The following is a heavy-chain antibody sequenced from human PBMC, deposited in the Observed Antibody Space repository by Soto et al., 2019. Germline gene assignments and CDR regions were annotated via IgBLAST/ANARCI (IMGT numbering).Heavy chain of an antibody. D-gene: IGHD3-22*01. CDR3: ARVVYFDRSAYGL. CDR2: ISGDSNYI. V-gene: IGHV3-21*01. CDR1: GFSFSGYN. J-gene: IGHJ3*01. Sequence: GGSLRLSCAASGFSFSGYNMNWVRQAPGKGLEWVSSISGDSNYIYYADSVQGRFTISRDNAKNSVYLQMNSLRADDTAVYYCARVVYFDRSAYGLWGQGTMVTVSS.